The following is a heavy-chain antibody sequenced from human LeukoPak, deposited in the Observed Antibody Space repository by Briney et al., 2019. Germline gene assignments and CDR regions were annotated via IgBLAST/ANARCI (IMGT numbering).Heavy chain of an antibody. Sequence: GGSLRLSCAASGFTFSSYSMNWVRQAPGKGLEGVSSISSSSSYIYYADSVKGRFTISRDNDKNSLYLQMNSLRAEDTAVYYCARAPAYYYDSSGLNWGQGTLVTVSS. CDR2: ISSSSSYI. J-gene: IGHJ4*02. V-gene: IGHV3-21*01. CDR1: GFTFSSYS. D-gene: IGHD3-22*01. CDR3: ARAPAYYYDSSGLN.